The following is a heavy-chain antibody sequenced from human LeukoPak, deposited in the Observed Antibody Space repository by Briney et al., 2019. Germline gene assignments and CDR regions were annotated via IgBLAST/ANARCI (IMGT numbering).Heavy chain of an antibody. CDR2: VSGSGGST. J-gene: IGHJ5*02. V-gene: IGHV3-23*01. CDR3: ARGGDYGDYPNWFDP. CDR1: GFTFTSYA. D-gene: IGHD4-17*01. Sequence: GGSLRLSCAASGFTFTSYAMNWVRQTPGKGLEWVSAVSGSGGSTFYADSVKGRFTSSRDNAKNSLYLQMNSLRAEDTAVYYCARGGDYGDYPNWFDPWGQGTLVTVSS.